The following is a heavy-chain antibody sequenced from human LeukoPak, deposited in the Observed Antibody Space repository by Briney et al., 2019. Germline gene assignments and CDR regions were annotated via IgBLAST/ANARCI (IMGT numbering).Heavy chain of an antibody. Sequence: PSETLSLTCTVSGGSISSSSYYWGWIRQPPGKGLEWVSIITGSADATYHTDSVKGRFTISRDNSKNTLYLQMNSLRADDTAVYYCAKGPRTYSDYLDYWGQGTLVTVSS. CDR3: AKGPRTYSDYLDY. CDR2: ITGSADAT. V-gene: IGHV3-23*01. J-gene: IGHJ4*02. D-gene: IGHD4-11*01. CDR1: GGSISSSSYY.